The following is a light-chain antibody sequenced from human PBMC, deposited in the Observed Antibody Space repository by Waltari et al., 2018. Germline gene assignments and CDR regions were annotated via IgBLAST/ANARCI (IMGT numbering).Light chain of an antibody. Sequence: QPVLNQPPSVSAIAGQRVTISCSGDNSNIGSNFVFCFQQAPQMAPKLLLHTSNQRPSGVPDRFSGSRSGTSASLAITGLQSEDEADYYCASWDDGLRSWMFGGGTKVTVL. CDR2: TSN. V-gene: IGLV1-47*02. CDR3: ASWDDGLRSWM. J-gene: IGLJ3*02. CDR1: NSNIGSNF.